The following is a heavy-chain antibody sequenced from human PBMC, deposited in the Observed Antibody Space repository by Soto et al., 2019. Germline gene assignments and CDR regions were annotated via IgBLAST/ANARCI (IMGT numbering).Heavy chain of an antibody. Sequence: ASETLSLTCTVSGGSISSYYWSWIRQPAGKGLEWIGRIYTSGSTNYNPSLKSRVTMSVDTSKNQFSLKLSSVTAADTAVYYCARDRRYSSGWGPYYYYGMDVWGQGTTVTVSS. CDR2: IYTSGST. CDR3: ARDRRYSSGWGPYYYYGMDV. J-gene: IGHJ6*02. CDR1: GGSISSYY. D-gene: IGHD6-19*01. V-gene: IGHV4-4*07.